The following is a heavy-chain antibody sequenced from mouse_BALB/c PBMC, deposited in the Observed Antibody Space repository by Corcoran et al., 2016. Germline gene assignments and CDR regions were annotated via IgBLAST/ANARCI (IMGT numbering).Heavy chain of an antibody. CDR3: GRSREGNYEVY. CDR1: GFNIKDTY. CDR2: VDPASGNT. V-gene: IGHV14-3*02. D-gene: IGHD2-4*01. J-gene: IGHJ2*01. Sequence: EVQMKQSGAELVKPGASVKLSCKASGFNIKDTYMHWVKQRPEQGLEWIGRVDPASGNTKNDPNFQGKATMTADTSSNTVYLQLSSLTSEATAVYYCGRSREGNYEVYWGQGTTLTVSS.